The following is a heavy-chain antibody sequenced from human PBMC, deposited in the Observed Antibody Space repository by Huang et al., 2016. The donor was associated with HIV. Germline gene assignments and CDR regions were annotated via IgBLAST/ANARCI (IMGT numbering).Heavy chain of an antibody. Sequence: EVQLVESGGGLVQPGRSLRLSCTASGFTFGDYAMSWFRQAPGKGLDWVGFIRRKASGGTTEYAASVKGRFTISRDDSKSIAYLQMNSLKTEDTAVYYCTRGKGALDYWGQGTLVTVSS. CDR3: TRGKGALDY. CDR1: GFTFGDYA. V-gene: IGHV3-49*03. CDR2: IRRKASGGTT. D-gene: IGHD6-13*01. J-gene: IGHJ4*02.